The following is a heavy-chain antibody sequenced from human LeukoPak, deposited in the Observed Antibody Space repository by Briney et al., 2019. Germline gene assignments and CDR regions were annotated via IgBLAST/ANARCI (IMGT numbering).Heavy chain of an antibody. D-gene: IGHD6-13*01. Sequence: SQTLSLTCTVSGGSISSGGYYWSWIRQPPGKGLEWIGYIYHSGSTYYNPSLKSRVTISVDRSKNQFSLKLSSVTAADTAVYYCAARSDSSSWYRLDPWGQGTLVTVSS. J-gene: IGHJ5*02. CDR2: IYHSGST. CDR3: AARSDSSSWYRLDP. CDR1: GGSISSGGYY. V-gene: IGHV4-30-2*02.